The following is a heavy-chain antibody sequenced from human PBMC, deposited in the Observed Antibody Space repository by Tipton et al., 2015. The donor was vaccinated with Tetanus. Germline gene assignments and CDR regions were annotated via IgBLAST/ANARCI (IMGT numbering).Heavy chain of an antibody. J-gene: IGHJ6*02. D-gene: IGHD1-26*01. V-gene: IGHV4-4*07. CDR2: VYSSGST. CDR3: ARDFRERSGTYYSYYYTMDV. CDR1: GGSLNTFY. Sequence: TLSLTCTVSGGSLNTFYWNWIRQPAGKGLEWIGRVYSSGSTNYNPSPKSRVPMSIDATKYQFSRGLTSAPAADTAVYYCARDFRERSGTYYSYYYTMDVWGQGTTVTVSS.